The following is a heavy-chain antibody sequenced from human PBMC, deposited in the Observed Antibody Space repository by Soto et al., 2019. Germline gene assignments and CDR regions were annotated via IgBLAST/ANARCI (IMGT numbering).Heavy chain of an antibody. Sequence: EVQLVESGGGLVKPGGSLRLSCAASGFTFSSYSMNWVRQAPGKGLEWVSSISSSSSYIYYADSVKGRFTISRDNAKNSLYLQMNSLRAEDTAVYYCARDRGKGELLFDYWGQGTLVTVSS. J-gene: IGHJ4*02. CDR1: GFTFSSYS. V-gene: IGHV3-21*01. D-gene: IGHD1-26*01. CDR3: ARDRGKGELLFDY. CDR2: ISSSSSYI.